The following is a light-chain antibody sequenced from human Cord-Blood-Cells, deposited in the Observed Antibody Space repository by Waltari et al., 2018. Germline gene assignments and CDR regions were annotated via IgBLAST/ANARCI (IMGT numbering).Light chain of an antibody. CDR2: AAS. V-gene: IGKV1-39*01. CDR1: QSISSY. Sequence: DIQMTQSPSPLSASVGARVTITCRASQSISSYLNWYQQKPGKASKLLIYAASSLQSGVPSMFSGSGSGTDFTLTISSLQPEDFATYYCQQSYSTPYTFGQGTKLEIK. J-gene: IGKJ2*01. CDR3: QQSYSTPYT.